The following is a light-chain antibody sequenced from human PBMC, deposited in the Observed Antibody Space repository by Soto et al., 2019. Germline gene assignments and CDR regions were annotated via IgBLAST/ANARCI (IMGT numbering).Light chain of an antibody. CDR3: QQYNKWPRT. CDR1: QSFSSD. CDR2: GAS. J-gene: IGKJ2*01. Sequence: EIVMTQSPATLSESPVERATLSCRASQSFSSDVASYQQKPGQAPRLLIYGASTTATGIPARFSGSGSGREFQLTISRLQSEDFAVYNCQQYNKWPRTFGQGPKVEIK. V-gene: IGKV3-15*01.